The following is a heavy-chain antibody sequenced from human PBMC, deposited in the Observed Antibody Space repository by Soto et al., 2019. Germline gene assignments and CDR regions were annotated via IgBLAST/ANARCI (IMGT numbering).Heavy chain of an antibody. D-gene: IGHD6-6*01. CDR3: ARDSFKLGSSTYYYYGMDV. J-gene: IGHJ6*02. CDR2: ISSSSSTI. CDR1: GFTFSSYS. V-gene: IGHV3-48*02. Sequence: GGSLRLSCAASGFTFSSYSMNWVRQAPGKGLEWVSYISSSSSTIYYADSVKGRFTISRDNAKNSLYLQMNSLRDEDTAVYYCARDSFKLGSSTYYYYGMDVWGQGTTVTVSS.